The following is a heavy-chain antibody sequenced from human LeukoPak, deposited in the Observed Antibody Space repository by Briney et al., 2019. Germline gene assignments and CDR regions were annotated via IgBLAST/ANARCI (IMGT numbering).Heavy chain of an antibody. Sequence: SQTLSLTCTVSGGSISSGGYYWSWIRQHPGKGLEWIGYIYYSGSTYYNPSLKSRVTISVDTSKNQFSLKLSSVTAADTAVCYCARDSLSSWFGESNDAFDIWGQGTMVTVSS. CDR3: ARDSLSSWFGESNDAFDI. D-gene: IGHD3-10*01. V-gene: IGHV4-31*03. J-gene: IGHJ3*02. CDR2: IYYSGST. CDR1: GGSISSGGYY.